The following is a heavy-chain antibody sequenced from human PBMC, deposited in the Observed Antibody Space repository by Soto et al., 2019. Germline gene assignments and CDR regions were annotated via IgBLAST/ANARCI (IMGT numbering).Heavy chain of an antibody. CDR3: ARYTGNSFDY. CDR1: GYTFNTYF. CDR2: ISPHNCNT. Sequence: HVQLVQSGGELKKPGASVKVSCNTSGYTFNTYFITWVRQAPGQGLEWMGWISPHNCNTNYAEKFQGRVTMTADTITKTAYMELRNLRIDDTAVYDCARYTGNSFDYWGQGTPVTVSS. J-gene: IGHJ4*02. V-gene: IGHV1-18*01. D-gene: IGHD2-2*02.